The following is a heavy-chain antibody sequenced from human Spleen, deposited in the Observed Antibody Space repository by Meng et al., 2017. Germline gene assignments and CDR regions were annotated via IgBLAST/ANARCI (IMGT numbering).Heavy chain of an antibody. CDR1: GYTFPDYW. CDR2: INPKSGDT. Sequence: ASVKVSCKASGYTFPDYWLHWVRRAPGQGLEWMGRINPKSGDTHYAQRFQGRVTMTGDTSKNQLSLKLSSVTAADTAVYYCARGYYFDDWGQGTLVTVSS. V-gene: IGHV1-2*06. J-gene: IGHJ4*02. CDR3: ARGYYFDD.